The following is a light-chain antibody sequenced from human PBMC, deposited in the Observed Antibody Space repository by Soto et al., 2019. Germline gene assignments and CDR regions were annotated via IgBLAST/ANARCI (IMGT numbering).Light chain of an antibody. V-gene: IGKV3-20*01. CDR1: QSVSSSY. CDR2: GAS. Sequence: EIVLTQSPGTLSLSPGERATLSCRASQSVSSSYLAWYQQKPGQAPRLLIYGASSRATGIPDRFSGSGSGTDFPLTISRLEPEDFAVYYCQQYGSSPVTFGQGPRLEIK. J-gene: IGKJ5*01. CDR3: QQYGSSPVT.